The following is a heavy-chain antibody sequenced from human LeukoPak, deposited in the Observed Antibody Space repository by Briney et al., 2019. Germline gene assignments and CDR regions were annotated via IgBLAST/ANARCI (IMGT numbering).Heavy chain of an antibody. V-gene: IGHV1-3*01. CDR1: GYTFTSYA. CDR3: ARDLTQHYGSGTLDV. CDR2: INAGNGNT. D-gene: IGHD3-10*01. J-gene: IGHJ6*02. Sequence: ASVKVSCKASGYTFTSYAMHWVRQAPGQRLEWMGWINAGNGNTKYSQKFQGRVTITRDTSASTAYMELSSLRSEDTAVYYCARDLTQHYGSGTLDVWGQGTTVTVSS.